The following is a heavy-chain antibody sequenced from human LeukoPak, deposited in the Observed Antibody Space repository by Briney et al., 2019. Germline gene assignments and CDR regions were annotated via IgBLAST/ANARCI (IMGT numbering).Heavy chain of an antibody. CDR1: GFAFSSYG. V-gene: IGHV3-33*01. J-gene: IGHJ4*02. Sequence: GRSLRPSCAASGFAFSSYGMHWVRQAPGKGLEWVAVIWYDGSNKYYADSVKGRFTVSRDNSKNTLYLQMNSLRAEDTAVYYCAAWGSGLDYWGQGTLVTVSS. CDR3: AAWGSGLDY. D-gene: IGHD7-27*01. CDR2: IWYDGSNK.